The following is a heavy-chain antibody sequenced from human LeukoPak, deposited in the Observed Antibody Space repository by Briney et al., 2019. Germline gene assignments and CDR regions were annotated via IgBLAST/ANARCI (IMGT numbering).Heavy chain of an antibody. CDR1: GDSTSSSTYY. J-gene: IGHJ3*02. CDR2: IYDSGTT. V-gene: IGHV4-39*01. CDR3: ATHRRSGSGGSENAFEI. D-gene: IGHD5-12*01. Sequence: SETLSLTCTVSGDSTSSSTYYWDWIRQAPGKGLEWIGNIYDSGTTHYNPSLKSRVTISGDTSKNQFSLKLNSVTAADTPIYYCATHRRSGSGGSENAFEIWGQGTMVTVSS.